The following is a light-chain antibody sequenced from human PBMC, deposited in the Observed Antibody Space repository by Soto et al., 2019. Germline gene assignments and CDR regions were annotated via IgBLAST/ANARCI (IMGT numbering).Light chain of an antibody. J-gene: IGLJ1*01. CDR3: AAWDDSLIDYV. V-gene: IGLV1-44*01. Sequence: QAVVTQPPSASGTPGQRVTISCSGSSSNIASNTVNWYQQLPGTAPKLLFYSNSQRPSGVPDRFSGSKSGTSASLAISGLHSEDEADYYCAAWDDSLIDYVFGPGTKVTVL. CDR2: SNS. CDR1: SSNIASNT.